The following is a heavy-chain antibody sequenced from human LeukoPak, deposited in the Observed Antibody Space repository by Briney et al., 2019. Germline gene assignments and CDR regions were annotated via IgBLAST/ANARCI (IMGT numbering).Heavy chain of an antibody. CDR1: GGSISSSSYY. Sequence: SETLSLTCTVSGGSISSSSYYWGWIRQPPGKGLEWIGSIYYSGSTYYNPSLKSRVTISVDTSKNQFSLKLGSVTAADTAVYYCARQFTMVRGVIGAFDIWGQGTMVTVSS. CDR3: ARQFTMVRGVIGAFDI. CDR2: IYYSGST. D-gene: IGHD3-10*01. V-gene: IGHV4-39*01. J-gene: IGHJ3*02.